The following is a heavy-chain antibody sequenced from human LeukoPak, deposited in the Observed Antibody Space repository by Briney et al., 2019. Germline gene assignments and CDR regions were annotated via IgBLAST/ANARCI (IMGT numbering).Heavy chain of an antibody. CDR3: ARDRSSSSWYSDFDY. D-gene: IGHD6-13*01. V-gene: IGHV1-18*01. J-gene: IGHJ4*02. CDR2: ISAYNGNT. Sequence: GASVKVSCKASGYTFTSYGISWVRQAPGQGLEWMGWISAYNGNTNYAQKFQGRVTMTRDTSISTAYMELSRLRSDDTAVYYCARDRSSSSWYSDFDYWGQGTLVTVSS. CDR1: GYTFTSYG.